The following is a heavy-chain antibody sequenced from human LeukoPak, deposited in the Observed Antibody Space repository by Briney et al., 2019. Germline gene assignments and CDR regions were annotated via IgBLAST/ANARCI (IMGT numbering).Heavy chain of an antibody. CDR3: ARHTHYDFWSGYPYYYYYGMDV. V-gene: IGHV4-34*01. J-gene: IGHJ6*02. Sequence: PSETLSLTCAVYGGSFSGYYWSWIRQPPGKGLEWIGEINHSGSTYYNPSLKSRVTISVDTSKNQFSLKLSSVTAADTAVYYCARHTHYDFWSGYPYYYYYGMDVWGQGTTVTVSS. CDR1: GGSFSGYY. CDR2: INHSGST. D-gene: IGHD3-3*01.